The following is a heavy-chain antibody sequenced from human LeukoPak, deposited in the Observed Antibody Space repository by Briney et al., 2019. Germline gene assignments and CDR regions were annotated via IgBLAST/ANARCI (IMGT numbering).Heavy chain of an antibody. Sequence: GGSLRLSCAASGFTFSNYWMHWVRQAPGKGLVWVSRINSDGINTSYADSVKGRFTISRDNAKNTLNLQMNSLRAEDTAVYYCARDLGQYYDTGDNWSDPWGQGTLVTVSS. CDR1: GFTFSNYW. V-gene: IGHV3-74*01. CDR3: ARDLGQYYDTGDNWSDP. J-gene: IGHJ5*02. CDR2: INSDGINT. D-gene: IGHD3-22*01.